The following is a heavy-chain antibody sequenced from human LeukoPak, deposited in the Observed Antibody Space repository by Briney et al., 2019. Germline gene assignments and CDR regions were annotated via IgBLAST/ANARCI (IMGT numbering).Heavy chain of an antibody. CDR1: GGSISSYY. CDR3: ARDLEGDPTARPYYMDV. J-gene: IGHJ6*03. D-gene: IGHD1-26*01. Sequence: PSETLSLTCTVSGGSISSYYWGWIRQPAGKGLEWIGRIYTSGSTNYNPSLKSRVTMSVDTSKNQFSLKLSSVTAADTAVYYCARDLEGDPTARPYYMDVWGKGTTVTVSS. V-gene: IGHV4-4*07. CDR2: IYTSGST.